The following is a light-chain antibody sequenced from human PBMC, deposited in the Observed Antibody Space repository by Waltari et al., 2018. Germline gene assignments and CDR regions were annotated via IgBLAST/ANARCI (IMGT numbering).Light chain of an antibody. Sequence: EIVLTQSPSTLSLSAGDTATLSCRASQSLSVADLAWYQHRSGQAPRLLIYGAYYRATGIPERFSGSGSGTDFTLTITRLEPDDFAVYYCQQYDTSPGTFGQGTNLEI. J-gene: IGKJ2*01. CDR3: QQYDTSPGT. CDR1: QSLSVAD. CDR2: GAY. V-gene: IGKV3-20*01.